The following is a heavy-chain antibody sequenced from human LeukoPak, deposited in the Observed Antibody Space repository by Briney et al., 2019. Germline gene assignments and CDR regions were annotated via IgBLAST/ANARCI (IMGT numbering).Heavy chain of an antibody. D-gene: IGHD2-2*01. CDR3: ARVGLGAGYCSSTSCKYNWFDP. CDR1: GFTFSDHY. Sequence: GGSLRLSYAASGFTFSDHYMDWVRQAPGKGLEWVGRTRNKAKSYTTEYAASVKGRFTISRDDSKNSVYLQMNSLKTEDTAVYYCARVGLGAGYCSSTSCKYNWFDPWGQGTLVTVSS. CDR2: TRNKAKSYTT. J-gene: IGHJ5*02. V-gene: IGHV3-72*01.